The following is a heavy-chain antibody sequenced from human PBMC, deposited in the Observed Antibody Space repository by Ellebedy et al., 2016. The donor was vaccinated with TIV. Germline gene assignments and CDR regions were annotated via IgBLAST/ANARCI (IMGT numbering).Heavy chain of an antibody. CDR2: IGGYNGDT. Sequence: AASVKVSCKASGGTFSSHGISWARQAPGQGLEWMGWIGGYNGDTNYAQKLQGRVSMTTDTSTSTAYMELRSLRADDTAVYYGARDSTRGGDQLVPGDYWGQGTLVTVSS. CDR3: ARDSTRGGDQLVPGDY. V-gene: IGHV1-18*04. J-gene: IGHJ4*02. CDR1: GGTFSSHG. D-gene: IGHD6-13*01.